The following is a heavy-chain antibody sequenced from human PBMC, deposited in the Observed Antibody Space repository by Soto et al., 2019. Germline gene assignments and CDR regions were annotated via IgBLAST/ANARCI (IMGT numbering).Heavy chain of an antibody. CDR1: GGTFSSYA. J-gene: IGHJ4*02. CDR3: ASSLGYCSGGSCYGEEGH. V-gene: IGHV1-69*01. CDR2: IIPIFGTA. Sequence: QVQLVQSGAEVKKPGSSVKVSCKASGGTFSSYAISWVRQAPGQGLEWMGGIIPIFGTANYAQKFQGRVTITADESTSTAYMELSSLRSEDTAVYYCASSLGYCSGGSCYGEEGHWGQGTLVTVSS. D-gene: IGHD2-15*01.